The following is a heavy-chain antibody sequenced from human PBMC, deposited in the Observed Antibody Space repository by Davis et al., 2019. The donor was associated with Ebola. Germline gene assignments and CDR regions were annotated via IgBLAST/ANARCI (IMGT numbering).Heavy chain of an antibody. CDR2: ISSSSSYI. CDR1: GFTFSSYS. D-gene: IGHD1-1*01. CDR3: ARDINWKDVYGLDV. J-gene: IGHJ6*02. V-gene: IGHV3-21*01. Sequence: PGGSLRLSCAASGFTFSSYSMNWVRQAPGKGLEWVSSISSSSSYIYYADSVKGRFTISRDKSKNTLYLQMNSLRAEDTAVYYCARDINWKDVYGLDVWGQGTTVTVSS.